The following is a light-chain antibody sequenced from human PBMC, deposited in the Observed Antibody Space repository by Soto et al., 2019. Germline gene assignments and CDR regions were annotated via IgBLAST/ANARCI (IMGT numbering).Light chain of an antibody. J-gene: IGKJ1*01. CDR2: GAS. Sequence: EIVLTQSPGTLSLSPGERATLSCRARQRVSSSYLAWYQQKPGQAPRLLIYGASSRATGIPDRFSGSGYGTDFTLTISRLEPEDFAVYYGQQYGSSPLTCGQGTKVELK. V-gene: IGKV3-20*01. CDR1: QRVSSSY. CDR3: QQYGSSPLT.